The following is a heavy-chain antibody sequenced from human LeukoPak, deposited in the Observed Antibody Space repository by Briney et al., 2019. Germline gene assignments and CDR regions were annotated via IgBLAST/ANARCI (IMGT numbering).Heavy chain of an antibody. D-gene: IGHD3-10*01. CDR1: GFTFSSYA. Sequence: GGSLRLSCAASGFTFSSYAMSWVRQAPGKGLEWVSAISGSGGSTYYADSVKGRFTISRDNSKNTLYLQMNSLRAEDTAVYYCAKGVQYYYGSGSYEYFDYWGQGTLVTVSS. J-gene: IGHJ4*02. CDR3: AKGVQYYYGSGSYEYFDY. CDR2: ISGSGGST. V-gene: IGHV3-23*01.